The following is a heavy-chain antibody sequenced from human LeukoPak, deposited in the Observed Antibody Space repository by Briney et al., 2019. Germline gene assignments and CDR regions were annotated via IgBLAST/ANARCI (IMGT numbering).Heavy chain of an antibody. CDR3: ARGAVVNHYYYYYGMDV. D-gene: IGHD4-23*01. CDR2: IYYSGST. Sequence: SETLSLTCAVSGGSIGSGDYYWTWIRQHPGKGLEWIGYIYYSGSTYYNPSLKSRVTISVDTSKNQSSLKLNSVTAADTAVYYCARGAVVNHYYYYYGMDVWGQGTTVTVSS. J-gene: IGHJ6*02. CDR1: GGSIGSGDYY. V-gene: IGHV4-31*11.